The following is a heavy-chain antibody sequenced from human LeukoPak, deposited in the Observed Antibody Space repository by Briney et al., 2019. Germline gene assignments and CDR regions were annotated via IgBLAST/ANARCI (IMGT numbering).Heavy chain of an antibody. V-gene: IGHV4-34*01. D-gene: IGHD6-19*01. CDR3: ARGRGSGLGY. J-gene: IGHJ4*02. CDR1: GGSFSGYY. Sequence: SETLSLTCAVYGGSFSGYYWSWIRQPPGKGLEWIGEINHSGSTNYNPSLKSRVTVSVDTSKNQFSLKLSPVTAADTAVYYCARGRGSGLGYWGQGTLVTVSS. CDR2: INHSGST.